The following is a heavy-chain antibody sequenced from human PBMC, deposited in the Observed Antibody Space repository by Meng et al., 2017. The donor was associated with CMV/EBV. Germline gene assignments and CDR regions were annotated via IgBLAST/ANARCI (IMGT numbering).Heavy chain of an antibody. D-gene: IGHD3-3*01. CDR1: GFTFSSYA. CDR3: ARDTDVLRFLEWLFGDGMDV. Sequence: GESLKISCAASGFTFSSYAMHWVRQAPGKGLEWVAVISYDGSNKYYADSVKGRFTISRDNSKNTLYLQMNSLRAEDTAVYYCARDTDVLRFLEWLFGDGMDVWGQGTTVTVSS. V-gene: IGHV3-30-3*01. CDR2: ISYDGSNK. J-gene: IGHJ6*02.